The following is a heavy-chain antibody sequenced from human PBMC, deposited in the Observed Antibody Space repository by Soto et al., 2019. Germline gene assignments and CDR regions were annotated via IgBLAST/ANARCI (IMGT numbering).Heavy chain of an antibody. CDR2: IHYSGNT. CDR3: ARHESLSIKGLDI. CDR1: GGPIGSFY. V-gene: IGHV4-59*08. J-gene: IGHJ3*02. Sequence: QVQLQESGPGLVKPSETLSLTCTVSGGPIGSFYWSWIRQPPGKGLEWIGYIHYSGNTNSNPSLKSRLFLSVDTSKNQLSLTLTSVTAADTAVYYCARHESLSIKGLDIWGQGTMVSVS.